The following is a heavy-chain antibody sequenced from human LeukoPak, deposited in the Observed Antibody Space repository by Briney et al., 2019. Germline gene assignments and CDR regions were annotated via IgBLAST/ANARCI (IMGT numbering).Heavy chain of an antibody. Sequence: ASVKVSCKASGYTFTSYYMHWVRQAPGQGLEWMGIINPSGGSTSYAQKFQGRVTISVDTSKNQFSLKLSSVTAADTAVYYCATLMWSSSAHHFDYWGQGTLVTVSS. V-gene: IGHV1-46*01. CDR1: GYTFTSYY. J-gene: IGHJ4*02. D-gene: IGHD6-6*01. CDR2: INPSGGST. CDR3: ATLMWSSSAHHFDY.